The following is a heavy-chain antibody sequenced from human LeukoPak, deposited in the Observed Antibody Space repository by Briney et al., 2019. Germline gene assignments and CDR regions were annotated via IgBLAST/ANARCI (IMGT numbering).Heavy chain of an antibody. CDR3: ARDGPRTSGGYGLSRNY. D-gene: IGHD5-12*01. V-gene: IGHV3-66*01. CDR2: INTSGGT. CDR1: GFTVSTNH. Sequence: GSLRLSCAASGFTVSTNHMSWVRQAPAKGLEWVSIINTSGGTAYADSVKGGFTISRDNSKNTLDLQMDNLRVEDTAVYYCARDGPRTSGGYGLSRNYWGQGTLVTVSS. J-gene: IGHJ4*02.